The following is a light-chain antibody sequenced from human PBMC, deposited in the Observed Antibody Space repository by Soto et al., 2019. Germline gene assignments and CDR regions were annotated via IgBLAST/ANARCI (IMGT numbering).Light chain of an antibody. CDR3: QQYNKWPPWT. Sequence: EIVMTQSPATLSVSPGERSTLSCRASQSVSSNLAWYQQKPGQAPRLLIYAASTRATGIPARFSDSGSGTEFTLTIRSLQSKDFAVYYCQQYNKWPPWTFGQGTKVEIK. J-gene: IGKJ1*01. V-gene: IGKV3-15*01. CDR2: AAS. CDR1: QSVSSN.